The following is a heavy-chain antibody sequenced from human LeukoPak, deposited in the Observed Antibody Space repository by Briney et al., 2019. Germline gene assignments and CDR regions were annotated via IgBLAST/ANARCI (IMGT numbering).Heavy chain of an antibody. V-gene: IGHV3-11*04. CDR1: GFTFSDNH. CDR3: ARDKYSGFVFDC. Sequence: KPGGSLRLSCAASGFTFSDNHMSWIRQAPGKGLEWVSYISSSGSIKYYADSVKGRFTISRDNAKNSLSLQMNSLRVEDTAVYYCARDKYSGFVFDCWGQGTLVTVSS. J-gene: IGHJ4*02. CDR2: ISSSGSIK. D-gene: IGHD5-12*01.